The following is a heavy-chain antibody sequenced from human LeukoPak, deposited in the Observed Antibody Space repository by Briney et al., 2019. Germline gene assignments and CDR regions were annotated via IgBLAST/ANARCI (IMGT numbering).Heavy chain of an antibody. CDR2: ISPDGSGK. V-gene: IGHV3-7*01. J-gene: IGHJ4*02. CDR1: GFTFSSYG. Sequence: GRSLRLSCAASGFTFSSYGMHWVRQAPGRGLELVANISPDGSGKYRVDSVKGRFAISRDNAKRSLYLQMNSLRAEDTAVYYCANQAYSQFDYWGQGTLVTVSS. D-gene: IGHD4-11*01. CDR3: ANQAYSQFDY.